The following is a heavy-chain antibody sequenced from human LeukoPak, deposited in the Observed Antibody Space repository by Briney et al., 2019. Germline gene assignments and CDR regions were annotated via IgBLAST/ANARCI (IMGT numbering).Heavy chain of an antibody. V-gene: IGHV4-59*01. CDR1: GGSISSYY. CDR3: ATGYSSGWYYFDY. J-gene: IGHJ4*02. D-gene: IGHD6-19*01. CDR2: IYYSGST. Sequence: SETLSLTCTVSGGSISSYYWSWIRQPPGKGLEWIGYIYYSGSTNYNPSLKSRVTISVDTPKNQFSLKLSSVTAADTAVYYCATGYSSGWYYFDYWGQGTLVTVSS.